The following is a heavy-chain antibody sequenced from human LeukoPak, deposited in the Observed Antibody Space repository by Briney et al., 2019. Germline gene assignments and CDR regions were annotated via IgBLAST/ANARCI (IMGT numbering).Heavy chain of an antibody. CDR3: ARDRVGYDSSGYDYYYYYMDV. CDR2: IYYSGST. J-gene: IGHJ6*03. Sequence: SETLSLTCTVSGGSISSSSYYWGWIRQPPGKGLEWIGSIYYSGSTYYNPSLKSRVTISVDTSKNQFSLKLSSVTAADTAVYYCARDRVGYDSSGYDYYYYYMDVWGKGTTVTVSS. CDR1: GGSISSSSYY. D-gene: IGHD3-22*01. V-gene: IGHV4-39*07.